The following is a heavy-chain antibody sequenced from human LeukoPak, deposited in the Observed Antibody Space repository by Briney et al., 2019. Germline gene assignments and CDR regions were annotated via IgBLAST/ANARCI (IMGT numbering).Heavy chain of an antibody. V-gene: IGHV3-48*04. CDR1: GFTFSSYS. CDR2: ISTSTTTI. Sequence: GGSLRPSCEASGFTFSSYSMNWVRQAPGKGLEWISYISTSTTTIYYANSVKGRFTISRDNAKSSLYLQMNSLRAEDTAVYYCAREAEQQLVRVPSYYYMDVWGKGTTVTVSS. J-gene: IGHJ6*03. D-gene: IGHD6-13*01. CDR3: AREAEQQLVRVPSYYYMDV.